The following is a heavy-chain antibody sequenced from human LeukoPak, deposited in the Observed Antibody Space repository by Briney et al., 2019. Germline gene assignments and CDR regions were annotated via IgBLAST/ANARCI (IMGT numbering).Heavy chain of an antibody. D-gene: IGHD1-26*01. CDR1: GFTFSSYW. Sequence: GGSLRLSCAASGFTFSSYWMHWVRQAPGKGLVWVPRINTDGSSTSYADSVKGRFTISRDNAKNTLYLQMNSLRAEDTAVYYCARVYSGSYYRSGFDYWGQGTLVTVSS. CDR2: INTDGSST. V-gene: IGHV3-74*01. CDR3: ARVYSGSYYRSGFDY. J-gene: IGHJ4*02.